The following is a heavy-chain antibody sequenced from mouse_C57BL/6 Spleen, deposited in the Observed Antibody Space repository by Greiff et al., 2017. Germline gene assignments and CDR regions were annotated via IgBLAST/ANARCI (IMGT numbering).Heavy chain of an antibody. CDR3: ARGDGDMVTDY. CDR1: GYSITSGYY. Sequence: EVKLEESGPGLVKPSQSLSLTCSVTGYSITSGYYWNWIRQFPGNKLEWMGYISYDGSNNYNPSLKNRISITRDTSKNQFFLKLNSVTTEDTATYYCARGDGDMVTDYWGQGTTLTVSS. CDR2: ISYDGSN. J-gene: IGHJ2*01. D-gene: IGHD2-2*01. V-gene: IGHV3-6*01.